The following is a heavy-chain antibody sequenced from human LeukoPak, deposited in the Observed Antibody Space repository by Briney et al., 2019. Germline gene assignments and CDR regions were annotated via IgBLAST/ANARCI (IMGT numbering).Heavy chain of an antibody. J-gene: IGHJ4*02. CDR1: GFRFSRNW. CDR2: ISGSGGST. Sequence: PGGSLRLSCAASGFRFSRNWMSWVRQAPGKGLEWVSVISGSGGSTYYADSVKGRFTISRDNSKNTLYLQMNSLRAEDTALYYCAKAPRDSTSWYSGIDYWGQGTLVTVSS. CDR3: AKAPRDSTSWYSGIDY. V-gene: IGHV3-23*01. D-gene: IGHD6-13*01.